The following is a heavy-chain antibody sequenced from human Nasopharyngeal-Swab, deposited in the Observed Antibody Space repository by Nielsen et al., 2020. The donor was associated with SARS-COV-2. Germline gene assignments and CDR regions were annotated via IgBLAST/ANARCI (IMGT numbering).Heavy chain of an antibody. D-gene: IGHD3-9*01. CDR1: GDSISSGKDY. CDR3: ARLGRYYDTLSGYARHFDY. Sequence: SETLSLTCTVSGDSISSGKDYWNWIRQTPGRGLEWIGYIDYSGSTDHNPSLKSRVTISVDTSKNQFSLKVNSVTAADTAVYYCARLGRYYDTLSGYARHFDYWGQGILVTVS. V-gene: IGHV4-30-4*01. CDR2: IDYSGST. J-gene: IGHJ4*02.